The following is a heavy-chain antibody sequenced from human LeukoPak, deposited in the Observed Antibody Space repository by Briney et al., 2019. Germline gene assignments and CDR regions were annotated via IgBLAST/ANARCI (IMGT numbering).Heavy chain of an antibody. CDR1: GFTFSSYV. CDR3: AKAQGRSVGYCTNGVCYSGYYYMDV. Sequence: AGGSLRLSCAASGFTFSSYVMSWVRQAPGKGLEWVSAIRGSGGSTYYADSVKGRFTISRDNSKNTLYLQMNSLRAEDTAVYYCAKAQGRSVGYCTNGVCYSGYYYMDVWGKGATVTVSS. CDR2: IRGSGGST. V-gene: IGHV3-23*01. J-gene: IGHJ6*03. D-gene: IGHD2-8*01.